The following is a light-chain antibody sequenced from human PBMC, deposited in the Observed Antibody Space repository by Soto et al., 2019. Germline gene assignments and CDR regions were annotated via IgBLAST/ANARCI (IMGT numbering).Light chain of an antibody. CDR3: QRGHDWPLT. CDR1: QGISGE. Sequence: EIVMTQSPATLSVSPGETATLSCRASQGISGELAWYQQRPGQTPRLLIYGVSTRATGVPDRFSGSGSGSDFTLTISGLQSEDFAVYYCQRGHDWPLTFGQGTRLDI. CDR2: GVS. V-gene: IGKV3-15*01. J-gene: IGKJ2*01.